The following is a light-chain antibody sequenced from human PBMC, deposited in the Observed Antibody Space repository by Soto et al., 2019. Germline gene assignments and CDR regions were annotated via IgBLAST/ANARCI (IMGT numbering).Light chain of an antibody. J-gene: IGKJ1*01. CDR1: QSVSSSF. Sequence: EIGLTQYPVTLSLSPGERASLSCRASQSVSSSFVAWYQQKVGQAPRLLIFAASNRATGIPDRFSGSGSGTDFTLTISRLEPEDFAMYFCQQYSSPPQTFGQGTKVDIK. CDR2: AAS. V-gene: IGKV3-20*01. CDR3: QQYSSPPQT.